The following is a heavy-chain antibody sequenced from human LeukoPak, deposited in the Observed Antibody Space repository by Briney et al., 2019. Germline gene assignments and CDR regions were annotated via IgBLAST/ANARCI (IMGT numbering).Heavy chain of an antibody. CDR3: ARSAYYYDSSGYSLKY. V-gene: IGHV3-11*01. CDR1: GFTFSDYY. J-gene: IGHJ4*02. D-gene: IGHD3-22*01. CDR2: ISSSGSTI. Sequence: PGGSLRLSCAASGFTFSDYYMSWIRQAPGKGLEWVSYISSSGSTIYCADSVKGRFTISRDNAKNSLYLQMNSLRAEDTAVYYCARSAYYYDSSGYSLKYWGQGTLVTVSS.